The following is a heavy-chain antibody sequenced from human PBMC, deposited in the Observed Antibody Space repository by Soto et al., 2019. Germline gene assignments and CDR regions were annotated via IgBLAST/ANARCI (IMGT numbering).Heavy chain of an antibody. J-gene: IGHJ4*02. CDR3: AKTGRDSSGYYPDY. Sequence: GGSLRLSCAASGFTFSSYGMHWVRQAPGKGLEWVAVISYDGSNKYYADSVKGRFTISRDNSKNTLYLQMNSLRAEDTAVYYCAKTGRDSSGYYPDYWGQGTLVTVS. CDR1: GFTFSSYG. D-gene: IGHD3-22*01. V-gene: IGHV3-30*18. CDR2: ISYDGSNK.